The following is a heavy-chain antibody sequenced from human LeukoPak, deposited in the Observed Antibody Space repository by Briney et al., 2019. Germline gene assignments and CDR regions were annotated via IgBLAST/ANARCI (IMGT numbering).Heavy chain of an antibody. D-gene: IGHD3-22*01. CDR3: ARWGEAYYDSSGYRFGPYYFDY. Sequence: SETLSLTCTVSGASISSHYWSWIRQPPGTGLEWIGYLYDSGGTNYNPSLKSRVTISVDTSKNQFSLNLSSVTAADTAVYYCARWGEAYYDSSGYRFGPYYFDYWGQGTLVTVSS. J-gene: IGHJ4*02. V-gene: IGHV4-59*11. CDR2: LYDSGGT. CDR1: GASISSHY.